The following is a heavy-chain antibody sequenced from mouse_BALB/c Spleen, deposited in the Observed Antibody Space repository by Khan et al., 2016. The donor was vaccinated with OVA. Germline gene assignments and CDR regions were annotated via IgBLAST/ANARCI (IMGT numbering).Heavy chain of an antibody. Sequence: QVQLKQSGAELAKPGASVKMSCKASGYTFTSYWMHWIKQRPGQGLEWIGYINPTSGYTDYNQKFKDKATLTADKSSSTAYMQLRSLTSDDAAVYYCERDRIDYWGQGTALTVSS. V-gene: IGHV1-7*01. CDR3: ERDRIDY. J-gene: IGHJ2*01. CDR1: GYTFTSYW. CDR2: INPTSGYT.